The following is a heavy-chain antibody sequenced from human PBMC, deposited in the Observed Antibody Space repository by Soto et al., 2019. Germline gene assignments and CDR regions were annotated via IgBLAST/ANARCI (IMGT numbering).Heavy chain of an antibody. J-gene: IGHJ4*02. D-gene: IGHD4-17*01. Sequence: SGGSLRLSCAASGFTFYNYALSWVRQAPGKGLEWVSVISSGGSTTFYADSVRGRFTISRDNSKNSVHLEMNSLRAEDTAVYYCAXVVGMTSVTVDSYYFDYWGQGTLVTVSS. V-gene: IGHV3-23*01. CDR3: AXVVGMTSVTVDSYYFDY. CDR2: ISSGGSTT. CDR1: GFTFYNYA.